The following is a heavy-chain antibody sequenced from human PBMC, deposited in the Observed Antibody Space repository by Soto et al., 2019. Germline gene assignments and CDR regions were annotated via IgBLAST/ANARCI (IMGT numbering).Heavy chain of an antibody. CDR1: GIPVSSNY. CDR2: LHSGGDT. V-gene: IGHV3-53*04. Sequence: EVQLVESGGGLVQPGGSLRLSCVASGIPVSSNYMTWVRQAPGKGLEWVSVLHSGGDTYYANSVKGRFTISRHDSTNTLFLRMNSLTAEDTAVYYCARDGPYYYASRTHVWGQGTTVTVSS. D-gene: IGHD3-10*01. CDR3: ARDGPYYYASRTHV. J-gene: IGHJ6*02.